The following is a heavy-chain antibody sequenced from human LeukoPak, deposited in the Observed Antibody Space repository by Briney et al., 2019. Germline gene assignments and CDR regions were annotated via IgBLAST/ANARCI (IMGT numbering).Heavy chain of an antibody. CDR2: IKVDGTEK. D-gene: IGHD1-1*01. CDR1: GFIFSSYG. CDR3: ARDWNGSGTAFDH. Sequence: PGGSLRLSCAASGFIFSSYGMHWVRQAPGKGLEWVANIKVDGTEKYYVDSVKGRFTISRDNAKNSLSLQMSGLRAEDTAVYYCARDWNGSGTAFDHWGQGTLVTVSS. V-gene: IGHV3-7*05. J-gene: IGHJ4*02.